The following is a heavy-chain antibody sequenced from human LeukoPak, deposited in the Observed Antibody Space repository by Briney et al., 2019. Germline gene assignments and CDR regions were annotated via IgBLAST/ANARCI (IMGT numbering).Heavy chain of an antibody. CDR3: AREQAIFGVDPPTTSYYYYYMDA. Sequence: SETLSLTCTVSGGSISSGGYYWSWIRQPPGKGLEWIGYIYHSGSTYYNPSLKSRVTISVDRSKNQFSLKLSSVTAADTAVYYCAREQAIFGVDPPTTSYYYYYMDAWGKGTTVTVSS. D-gene: IGHD3-3*01. J-gene: IGHJ6*03. CDR1: GGSISSGGYY. CDR2: IYHSGST. V-gene: IGHV4-30-2*01.